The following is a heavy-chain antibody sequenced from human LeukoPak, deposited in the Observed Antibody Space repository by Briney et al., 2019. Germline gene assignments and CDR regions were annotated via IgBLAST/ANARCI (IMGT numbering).Heavy chain of an antibody. Sequence: PSETLSLTCIVSGDSIDSSAYYWSWIRQHPGKGLEWIGIIDHNGDTYSNPSLESRVTMSVDTSKHQFSLKLTSVTAADTAVYYCSRGPRSGVIIRYFDYWGQGTLVTVSA. J-gene: IGHJ4*02. CDR2: IDHNGDT. V-gene: IGHV4-31*03. CDR1: GDSIDSSAYY. CDR3: SRGPRSGVIIRYFDY. D-gene: IGHD3-3*01.